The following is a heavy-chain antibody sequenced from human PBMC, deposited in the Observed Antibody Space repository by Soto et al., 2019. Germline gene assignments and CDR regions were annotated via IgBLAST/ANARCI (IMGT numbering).Heavy chain of an antibody. CDR3: ARGLVVVPAAEINFDY. V-gene: IGHV1-69*13. Sequence: VASVKVSCKASEGTFSSYAISWVRQAPGQGLEWMGRIIPVFRTANYAQRFQDRVTITADDSTSTAFMELSSLKSEDTAVYYCARGLVVVPAAEINFDYWGQGXPVTVSS. D-gene: IGHD2-2*01. CDR1: EGTFSSYA. CDR2: IIPVFRTA. J-gene: IGHJ4*02.